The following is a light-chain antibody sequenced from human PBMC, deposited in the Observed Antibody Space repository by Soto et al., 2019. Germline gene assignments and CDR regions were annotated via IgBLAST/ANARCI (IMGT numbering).Light chain of an antibody. CDR3: CSYTGATTAYV. Sequence: QSVLTQPPSASGSPGQSVAISCTGTSSDVGGYNYVSWYQQHPGKAPKLMIYEVNKRPSGVPDRFSGSKSGDTASLTISGLQTEDEADYYCCSYTGATTAYVFGTGTKVTVL. J-gene: IGLJ1*01. V-gene: IGLV2-8*01. CDR2: EVN. CDR1: SSDVGGYNY.